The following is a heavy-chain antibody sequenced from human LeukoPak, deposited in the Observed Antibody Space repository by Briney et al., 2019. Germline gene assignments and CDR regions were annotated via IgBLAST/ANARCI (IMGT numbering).Heavy chain of an antibody. D-gene: IGHD6-19*01. V-gene: IGHV3-23*01. CDR1: GFTFSDYA. CDR2: ITEGGGKT. J-gene: IGHJ4*02. Sequence: PGGSLRLSCAASGFTFSDYAMTWVRQGPGQGLEWVASITEGGGKTYYADSVKGRFTISRENSKNTLHLQMNSLRAEDTAVYYCAKDSAVAGPDYWGQGTLVTVSS. CDR3: AKDSAVAGPDY.